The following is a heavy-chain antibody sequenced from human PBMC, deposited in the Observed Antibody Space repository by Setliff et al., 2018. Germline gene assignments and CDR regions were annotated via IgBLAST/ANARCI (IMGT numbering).Heavy chain of an antibody. CDR1: GFTFGDYA. D-gene: IGHD3-3*01. CDR2: IRGRGYAGTT. J-gene: IGHJ4*02. Sequence: HPGGSLRLSCTTSGFTFGDYAMSWVRQAPGKGLEWVGFIRGRGYAGTTSYAASVQGRFTISRDDSKSTAYLQMNSLKSEDTAVYYCTRSYAGFLLESFEWLSLFDYWGQGALVTVSS. CDR3: TRSYAGFLLESFEWLSLFDY. V-gene: IGHV3-49*04.